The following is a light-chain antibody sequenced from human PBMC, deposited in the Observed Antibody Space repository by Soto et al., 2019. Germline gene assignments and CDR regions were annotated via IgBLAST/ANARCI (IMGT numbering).Light chain of an antibody. Sequence: EIVLTQSPATLSVSPASGASLXCRASQSVSSDLAWYHQKPGQAPRLLIYGASTRATGIPARFSGSGSGTEFTLTINSLQSEDFAVYYCQQYNNWPRTFGQGTKVDIK. CDR2: GAS. CDR3: QQYNNWPRT. V-gene: IGKV3-15*01. J-gene: IGKJ1*01. CDR1: QSVSSD.